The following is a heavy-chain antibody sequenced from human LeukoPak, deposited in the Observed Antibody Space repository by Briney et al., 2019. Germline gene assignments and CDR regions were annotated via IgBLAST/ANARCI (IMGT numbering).Heavy chain of an antibody. CDR3: ARAPYGDLDY. V-gene: IGHV1-18*01. D-gene: IGHD4-17*01. CDR2: ISVYNGNT. Sequence: ASVTVSCKASGYTFTSYGISWVRQAPGQGLEWMGWISVYNGNTNYAQKFQGRVTMITDTSTSTAYMELRSLRSDDTAVYYCARAPYGDLDYWGQGTLVTVSS. J-gene: IGHJ4*02. CDR1: GYTFTSYG.